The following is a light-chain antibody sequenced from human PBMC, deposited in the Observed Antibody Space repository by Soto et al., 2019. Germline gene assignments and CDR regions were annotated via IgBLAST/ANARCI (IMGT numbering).Light chain of an antibody. Sequence: QSALTQPASVSGSPGQSITISCTGTSSDVGGYNYVSWYQQHPGKAPKLMIYDVTNRPSRISNRFSGSKSGNTASLTISGLHAEDEADYYCSSYTSTSTYVFGTGTKLTVL. V-gene: IGLV2-14*01. CDR1: SSDVGGYNY. J-gene: IGLJ1*01. CDR3: SSYTSTSTYV. CDR2: DVT.